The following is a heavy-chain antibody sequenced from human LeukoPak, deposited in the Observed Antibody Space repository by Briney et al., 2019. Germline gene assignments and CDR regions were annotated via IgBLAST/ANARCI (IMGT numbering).Heavy chain of an antibody. V-gene: IGHV3-9*01. D-gene: IGHD3-9*01. CDR1: GFTFDDYA. CDR2: ISWNSGSI. Sequence: GGSLRLSCAASGFTFDDYAMQWVRQAPGKGLEWVSGISWNSGSIGYADSVKGRFTISRDNAKNSLYLQMNSLRAEDTALYYCAKDGGDYDILTGYPMTVYFDYWGQGTLVTVSS. CDR3: AKDGGDYDILTGYPMTVYFDY. J-gene: IGHJ4*02.